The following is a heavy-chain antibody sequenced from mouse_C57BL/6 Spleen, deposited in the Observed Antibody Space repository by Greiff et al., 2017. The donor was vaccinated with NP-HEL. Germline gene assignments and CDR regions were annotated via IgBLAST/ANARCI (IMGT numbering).Heavy chain of an antibody. CDR1: GYTFTSYW. V-gene: IGHV1-50*01. Sequence: QVQLQQPGAELVKPGASVKLSCKASGYTFTSYWMQWVKQRPGQGLEWIGEIDPSDSYTNYNQKFKGKATLTVDTSSSTAYMQLSSLTSEDSAVYYCARHYGSSSAWFAYWGQGTLVTVSA. CDR3: ARHYGSSSAWFAY. J-gene: IGHJ3*01. D-gene: IGHD1-1*01. CDR2: IDPSDSYT.